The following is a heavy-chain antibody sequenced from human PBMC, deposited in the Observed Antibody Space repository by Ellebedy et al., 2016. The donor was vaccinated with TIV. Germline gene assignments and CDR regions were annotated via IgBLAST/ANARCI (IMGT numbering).Heavy chain of an antibody. Sequence: GESLKISXAASGFTFSSFSMNWVRQAPGKGLEWLSYINGGSGNIHYADSVKGRFTISRDNAKNSLSLQMNSLSAEDTAVYYCATSRAAPGNDWGQGTLVTVSS. J-gene: IGHJ4*02. V-gene: IGHV3-48*04. CDR1: GFTFSSFS. CDR2: INGGSGNI. D-gene: IGHD2-15*01. CDR3: ATSRAAPGND.